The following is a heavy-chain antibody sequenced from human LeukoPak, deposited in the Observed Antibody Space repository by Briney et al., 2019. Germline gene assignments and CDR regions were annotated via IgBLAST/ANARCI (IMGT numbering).Heavy chain of an antibody. CDR2: INHSGST. Sequence: SETLSLTCAVYGGSFSGYYWSWIRQPPGKGLEWIGEINHSGSTNYNPSLKSRVTISVDTSKNQFSLKLSSVTAADTAVYYCARGIAAAGPFDYWGQGALVTVSS. V-gene: IGHV4-34*01. J-gene: IGHJ4*02. D-gene: IGHD6-13*01. CDR1: GGSFSGYY. CDR3: ARGIAAAGPFDY.